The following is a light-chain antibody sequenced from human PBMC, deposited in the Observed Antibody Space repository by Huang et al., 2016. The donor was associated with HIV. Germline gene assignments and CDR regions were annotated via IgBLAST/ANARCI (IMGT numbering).Light chain of an antibody. CDR1: QSVSRN. CDR3: QQYSDWPRT. Sequence: ELVMMQSPVTLSASPGERATLSCWASQSVSRNLAWFQQKPGQAPRLLIYDTSIRSPGIPDRFSGSGSGTDFALTISSLQYEDFAFYYGQQYSDWPRTFGPGTKVDMK. J-gene: IGKJ3*01. V-gene: IGKV3-15*01. CDR2: DTS.